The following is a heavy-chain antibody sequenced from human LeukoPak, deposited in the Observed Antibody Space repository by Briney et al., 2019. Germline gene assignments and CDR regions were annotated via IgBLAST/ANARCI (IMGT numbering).Heavy chain of an antibody. Sequence: GGSLRLSCAVSGFTFSSYWMSWVRQTPGKGLGWVANLKQDGSEEYYVDSVKGRFTISRDNAQNSLYLQLNYLRAGDTAVYYCARDGNSRDWYSGDNTDYWGQGTLVTVSS. V-gene: IGHV3-7*01. CDR3: ARDGNSRDWYSGDNTDY. CDR2: LKQDGSEE. J-gene: IGHJ4*02. CDR1: GFTFSSYW. D-gene: IGHD6-19*01.